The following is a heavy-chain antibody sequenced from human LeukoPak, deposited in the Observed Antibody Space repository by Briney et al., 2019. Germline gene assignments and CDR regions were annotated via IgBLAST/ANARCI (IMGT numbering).Heavy chain of an antibody. J-gene: IGHJ4*02. CDR3: ASHPSGSYGQVDC. D-gene: IGHD1-26*01. V-gene: IGHV4-59*01. CDR1: GGSISHYY. CDR2: IYYSGST. Sequence: PSETLPLTCTVSGGSISHYYWSWIRQPPGKGLEWIGYIYYSGSTNYNPSPKSRVTISLDTSKNQFSLKLSSVTAADTAVYYCASHPSGSYGQVDCWGQGTLVTVSS.